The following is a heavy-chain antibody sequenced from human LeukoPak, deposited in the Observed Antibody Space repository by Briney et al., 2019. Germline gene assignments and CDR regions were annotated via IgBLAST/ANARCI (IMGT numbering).Heavy chain of an antibody. CDR2: ISYDGSNK. V-gene: IGHV3-30*03. D-gene: IGHD6-13*01. CDR3: ARSFSYSAVGPYGMDV. J-gene: IGHJ6*02. Sequence: GRSLRLSCAASGFTFSSYGMHWVRQAPGKGLEWVAVISYDGSNKYYADSVKGRFTISRDNSKNTLYLQMNSLGAEDTAVYYCARSFSYSAVGPYGMDVWGQGTTVTVSS. CDR1: GFTFSSYG.